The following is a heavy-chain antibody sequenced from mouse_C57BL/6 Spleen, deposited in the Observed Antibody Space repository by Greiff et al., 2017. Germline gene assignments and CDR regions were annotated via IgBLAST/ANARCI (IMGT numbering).Heavy chain of an antibody. Sequence: QVQLQQSGAELVRPGASVKLSCKASGYTFTNYYINWVKQRPGQGLEWIARIYPGSGNTYYNEKFKGKATLTAEKSSSTAYMQLSSLTSEDSAVYFCASHYYGSSYGGVFDYWGQGTTLTVSS. J-gene: IGHJ2*01. V-gene: IGHV1-76*01. CDR2: IYPGSGNT. D-gene: IGHD1-1*01. CDR3: ASHYYGSSYGGVFDY. CDR1: GYTFTNYY.